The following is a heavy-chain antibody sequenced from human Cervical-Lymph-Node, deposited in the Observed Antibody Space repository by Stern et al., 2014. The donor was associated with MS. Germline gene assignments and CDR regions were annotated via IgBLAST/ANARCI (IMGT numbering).Heavy chain of an antibody. CDR1: GYTFTAFF. V-gene: IGHV1-2*05. Sequence: QVKLVQSGTKLQKPGDSVKVSCKASGYTFTAFFIHWVRQVPGQGLEWMGRINPNSDDPTYAQNFTDRVTLTRETSIGKDYTELNRVTSTDTGVYYCAREATRIVVGIDYWGQGTQVTVSS. CDR2: INPNSDDP. D-gene: IGHD3-22*01. CDR3: AREATRIVVGIDY. J-gene: IGHJ4*02.